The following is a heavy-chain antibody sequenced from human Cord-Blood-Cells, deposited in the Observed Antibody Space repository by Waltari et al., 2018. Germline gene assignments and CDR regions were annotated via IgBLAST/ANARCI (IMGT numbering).Heavy chain of an antibody. CDR1: GGSFSGYY. CDR3: ARPYGSSGYYYTPYAFDI. J-gene: IGHJ3*02. D-gene: IGHD3-22*01. CDR2: INHSGST. Sequence: QVQLQQWGAGLLKPSETLSLTCAVYGGSFSGYYWSWIRQPPGKGLEWIGEINHSGSTNYNPSLKSRVTISVDTSKNQFSLKLGSVTAADTAVYYCARPYGSSGYYYTPYAFDIWGQGTMVTVSS. V-gene: IGHV4-34*01.